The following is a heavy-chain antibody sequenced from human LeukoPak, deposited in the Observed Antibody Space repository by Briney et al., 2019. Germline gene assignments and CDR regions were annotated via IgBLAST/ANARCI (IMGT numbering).Heavy chain of an antibody. CDR2: ISAYNGNT. J-gene: IGHJ5*02. D-gene: IGHD5-12*01. CDR1: GYTFTSYG. CDR3: AREAADSGYDWVADP. Sequence: ASVKVSCKASGYTFTSYGISWVRQAPGQGLEWMGWISAYNGNTNYAQKLQGRVTMTTDTSTSTAYMELSSLRSEDTAVYYCAREAADSGYDWVADPWGQGTLVTVSS. V-gene: IGHV1-18*01.